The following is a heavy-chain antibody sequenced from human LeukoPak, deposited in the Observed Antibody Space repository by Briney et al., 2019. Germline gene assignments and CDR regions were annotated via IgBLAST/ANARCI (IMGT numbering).Heavy chain of an antibody. CDR2: IIPILGIA. CDR3: VRGVPEHIVVVPAALGR. CDR1: GCTFSSYT. V-gene: IGHV1-69*02. D-gene: IGHD2-2*01. J-gene: IGHJ4*02. Sequence: LAASVKVSCKASGCTFSSYTMSWVRQAPGQGLEWMGRIIPILGIANYAQKFQGRVTITPDKSTSTAYMELSSVRSEDTAVYYCVRGVPEHIVVVPAALGRWGQGTVVTVSS.